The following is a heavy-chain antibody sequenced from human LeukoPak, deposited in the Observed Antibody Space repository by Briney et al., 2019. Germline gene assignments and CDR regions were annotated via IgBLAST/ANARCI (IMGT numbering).Heavy chain of an antibody. J-gene: IGHJ4*02. CDR2: IYYSGST. CDR1: GGSIISYY. CDR3: ARDVLLWFGESYYFDY. V-gene: IGHV4-59*12. Sequence: SETLSLTCTVSGGSIISYYWSWIRQPPGKGLEWMGYIYYSGSTNYNPSLKSRVTISVDTSKNQFSLKLSSVTAADTAVYYCARDVLLWFGESYYFDYWGQGTLVTVSS. D-gene: IGHD3-10*01.